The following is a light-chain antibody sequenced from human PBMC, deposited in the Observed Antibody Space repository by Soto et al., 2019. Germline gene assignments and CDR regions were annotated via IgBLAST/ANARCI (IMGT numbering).Light chain of an antibody. CDR2: WAS. V-gene: IGKV4-1*01. CDR3: QQYYKNVQT. CDR1: QSVLYSSNNKDY. Sequence: DIVMTQSPDSLAVSLGERATINCKSSQSVLYSSNNKDYLAWYQQKPGQPPKLLIYWASTRESGVPDRFSASGSGTDFTLTISSLQAEDVAVYYCQQYYKNVQTFGQGTKLEI. J-gene: IGKJ2*01.